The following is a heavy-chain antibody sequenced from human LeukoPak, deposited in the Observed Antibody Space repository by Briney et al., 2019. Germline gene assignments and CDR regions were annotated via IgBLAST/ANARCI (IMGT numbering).Heavy chain of an antibody. CDR2: INHSGST. V-gene: IGHV4-31*02. CDR1: GGSITSGGYY. J-gene: IGHJ5*02. Sequence: SQTLSLTCTVSGGSITSGGYYWSWIRQHPGKGLEWIGEINHSGSTNYNPSLKSRVTISVDTSKNQFSLKLSSVTAADTAVYYCARTVAWFDPWGQGTLVTVSS. CDR3: ARTVAWFDP. D-gene: IGHD4-17*01.